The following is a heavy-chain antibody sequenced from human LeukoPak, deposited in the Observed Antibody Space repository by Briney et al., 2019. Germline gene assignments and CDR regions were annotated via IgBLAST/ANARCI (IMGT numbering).Heavy chain of an antibody. D-gene: IGHD2-21*02. Sequence: PGGSLRLSCAASGFTFSSYSMNWVRQAPGKGLEWVSYISSSSSTIYYADSVKGRFTISRDNAKNSLYLQMNSLRAEDTAVYYCARARTALVVVTAPPDYWGQGTLVTVSS. J-gene: IGHJ4*02. V-gene: IGHV3-48*01. CDR2: ISSSSSTI. CDR3: ARARTALVVVTAPPDY. CDR1: GFTFSSYS.